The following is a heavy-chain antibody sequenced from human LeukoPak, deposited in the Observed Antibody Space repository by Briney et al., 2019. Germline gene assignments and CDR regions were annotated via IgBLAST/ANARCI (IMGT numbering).Heavy chain of an antibody. CDR2: ISGSGGST. D-gene: IGHD1-26*01. CDR1: GFTFSSYV. J-gene: IGHJ4*02. CDR3: AKDLRGSSWPMDFDY. V-gene: IGHV3-23*01. Sequence: PGGSLRLSCAASGFTFSSYVMNWVRQAPGKGLEWVSSISGSGGSTYYADSVKGRFTISRDNSKNTLYLQMNSLRAEDTAIYYCAKDLRGSSWPMDFDYWGQGTLVTVSS.